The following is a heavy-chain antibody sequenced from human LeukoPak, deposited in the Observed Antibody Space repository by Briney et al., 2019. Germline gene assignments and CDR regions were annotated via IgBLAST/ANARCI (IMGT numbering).Heavy chain of an antibody. Sequence: SETLSLTCTVSGGSISSGGYYWSWIRQHPGKGLEWIGYIYYSGSTYYNPSLKSQVTISVDTSKNQFSLKLSSVTAADTAVYYCAGTRITMVRGVPNNWFDPWGQGTLVTVSS. V-gene: IGHV4-31*01. CDR3: AGTRITMVRGVPNNWFDP. J-gene: IGHJ5*02. D-gene: IGHD3-10*01. CDR2: IYYSGST. CDR1: GGSISSGGYY.